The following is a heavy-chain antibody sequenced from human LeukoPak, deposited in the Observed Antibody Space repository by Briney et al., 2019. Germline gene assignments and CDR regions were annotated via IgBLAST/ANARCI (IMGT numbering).Heavy chain of an antibody. CDR2: IGNPSRT. V-gene: IGHV3-13*01. Sequence: PGGSLRLSCVASGFTFGSYVMHWVRQPTGKGLEWVAGIGNPSRTHYVDSVKGRFTISGEDATNSFFLQMSSLTVGDTAMYYCVREGYSSGRAPAFDVWGQGTPVTVSS. J-gene: IGHJ3*01. CDR3: VREGYSSGRAPAFDV. CDR1: GFTFGSYV. D-gene: IGHD6-19*01.